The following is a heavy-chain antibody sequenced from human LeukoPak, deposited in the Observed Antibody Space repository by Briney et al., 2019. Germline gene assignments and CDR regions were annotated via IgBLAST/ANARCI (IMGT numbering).Heavy chain of an antibody. CDR2: IYPGDSDT. CDR3: TRSPDIDILTGYSRYYFDY. CDR1: GYSFTSYW. D-gene: IGHD3-9*01. J-gene: IGHJ4*02. Sequence: GESLKISCKGSGYSFTSYWIGWVRQMPGKGLEWMGIIYPGDSDTRYSPSFQGQVTISADKSISTAYLQWNSLKASDTAIYYCTRSPDIDILTGYSRYYFDYWGQGTLVTVSS. V-gene: IGHV5-51*01.